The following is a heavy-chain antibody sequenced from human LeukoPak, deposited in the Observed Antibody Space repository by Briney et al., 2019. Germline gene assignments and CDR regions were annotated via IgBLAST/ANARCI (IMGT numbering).Heavy chain of an antibody. D-gene: IGHD6-13*01. CDR2: ISSTGGTI. V-gene: IGHV3-48*01. CDR1: GFTFSNSN. Sequence: GGSLRLSCAASGFTFSNSNINWVRQAPGKGLEWISYISSTGGTIYYADSVKGRFTISRDNSKNTLYLQMNSLRVKDTAVYYCAKFSNPYSSSWYPSDYWGQGALVTVSS. J-gene: IGHJ4*02. CDR3: AKFSNPYSSSWYPSDY.